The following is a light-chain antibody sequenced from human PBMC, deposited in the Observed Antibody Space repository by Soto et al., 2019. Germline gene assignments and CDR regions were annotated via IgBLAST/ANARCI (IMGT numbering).Light chain of an antibody. J-gene: IGLJ3*02. Sequence: QSVLTQPTSVSGSPGQSITISCTGVSSDIGGYNHVSWYQQHPGKVPRLIIYDVDNRPLGVSHRFSGSQSGNMASLTISGLQAEDEADYYCCAYTARTTLSWVFGGGTKLTVL. CDR2: DVD. CDR3: CAYTARTTLSWV. V-gene: IGLV2-14*03. CDR1: SSDIGGYNH.